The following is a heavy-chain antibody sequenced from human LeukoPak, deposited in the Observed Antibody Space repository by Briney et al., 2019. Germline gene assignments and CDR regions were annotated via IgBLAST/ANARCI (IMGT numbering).Heavy chain of an antibody. V-gene: IGHV1-2*02. D-gene: IGHD3-3*01. CDR1: GYTFTGYY. J-gene: IGHJ4*02. Sequence: ASVKVSCKASGYTFTGYYMHWVRQAPGQGLEWMGWINPNSGGTNYAQKFQGRVTMTRDTSISTAYMELSRLRSDDTAVYYCAREGTIFGVVIIPSKGDFDCWGQGTLVTVSS. CDR2: INPNSGGT. CDR3: AREGTIFGVVIIPSKGDFDC.